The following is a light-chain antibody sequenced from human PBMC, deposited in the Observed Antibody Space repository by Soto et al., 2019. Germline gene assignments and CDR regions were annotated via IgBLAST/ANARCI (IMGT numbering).Light chain of an antibody. CDR1: QSIGRW. V-gene: IGKV1-5*01. Sequence: DIPISQSPSTLRAFVGDRVTITGGACQSIGRWLAWYQQKPGKAPKLLIYDASSLESGVPSRFSGSGSGTEFTLTISSLQPDDFATYYCQQYNTYSPERTFGQGTKVDIK. J-gene: IGKJ1*01. CDR3: QQYNTYSPERT. CDR2: DAS.